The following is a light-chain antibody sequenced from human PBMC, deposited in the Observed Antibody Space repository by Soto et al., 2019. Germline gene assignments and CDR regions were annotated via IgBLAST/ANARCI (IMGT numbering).Light chain of an antibody. V-gene: IGLV2-11*01. CDR2: DVS. CDR3: GTWDRSLTTSYV. Sequence: QSVLTQPRSVSGSPGQSVTVSCIGTSSDVGDYNSVSWYQQHPGKAPKLMIYDVSKRPSGVPDRFSGSKSGNTASLTISGLQAEDEADYYCGTWDRSLTTSYVFGTGTKVTVL. J-gene: IGLJ1*01. CDR1: SSDVGDYNS.